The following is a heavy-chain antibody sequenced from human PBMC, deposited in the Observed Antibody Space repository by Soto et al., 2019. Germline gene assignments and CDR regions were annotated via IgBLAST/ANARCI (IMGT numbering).Heavy chain of an antibody. V-gene: IGHV1-24*01. CDR3: ARSKYDIDAFDI. CDR2: FDPEVGET. Sequence: ASVKVSCKVSGYTLTELSMHWVRQAPGKGLEWMGGFDPEVGETIYAQKFQGRVTMTADKSTDTAYMELSSLRSEDTAVYYCARSKYDIDAFDIWGQGTMVTVSS. D-gene: IGHD3-9*01. CDR1: GYTLTELS. J-gene: IGHJ3*02.